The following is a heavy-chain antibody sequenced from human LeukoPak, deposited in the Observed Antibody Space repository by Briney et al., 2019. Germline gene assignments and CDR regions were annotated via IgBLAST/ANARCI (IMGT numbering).Heavy chain of an antibody. CDR1: GGSISSGGYY. J-gene: IGHJ4*02. CDR3: ARGLGAAGTFDY. CDR2: IYHSGST. Sequence: SETLSLTCTVSGGSISSGGYYWSWIRQPPGKGLEWIGYIYHSGSTHYNPSLKSRVTISVDRSKNQFSLKLSSVTAADTAVYYCARGLGAAGTFDYWGQGTLVTVSS. V-gene: IGHV4-30-2*01. D-gene: IGHD6-13*01.